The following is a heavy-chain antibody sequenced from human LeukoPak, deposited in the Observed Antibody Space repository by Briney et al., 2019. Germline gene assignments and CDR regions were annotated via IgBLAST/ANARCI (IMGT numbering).Heavy chain of an antibody. V-gene: IGHV3-23*01. CDR3: AKPPGLRRLDP. CDR2: INNRGGST. Sequence: GRSLRPSCAAPGFTFSTYWIHWVRQAPGKGLAWVSGINNRGGSTYYADSVKGRFTISRDNSKNTLYLQMNSLRAEDTAVYYCAKPPGLRRLDPWGQGTLVTVSS. CDR1: GFTFSTYW. J-gene: IGHJ5*02. D-gene: IGHD5-12*01.